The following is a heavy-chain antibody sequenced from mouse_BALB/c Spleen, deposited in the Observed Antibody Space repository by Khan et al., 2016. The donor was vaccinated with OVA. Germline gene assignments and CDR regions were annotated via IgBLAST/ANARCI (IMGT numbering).Heavy chain of an antibody. Sequence: VQLQQSGAELVRSGASVKLSCTASDFNINDYNMHWVKQRPEQGLEWIGWIDPENGDTEYASKFQGKATVTADTSSNQAYLQFSSLTSEDTADSYYNAYPDNYGRDWFAYWGQGTLVTVSA. D-gene: IGHD1-1*01. J-gene: IGHJ3*01. CDR2: IDPENGDT. V-gene: IGHV14-4*02. CDR3: NAYPDNYGRDWFAY. CDR1: DFNINDYN.